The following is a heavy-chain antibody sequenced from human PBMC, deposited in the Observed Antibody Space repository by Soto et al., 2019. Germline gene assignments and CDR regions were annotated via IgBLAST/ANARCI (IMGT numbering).Heavy chain of an antibody. V-gene: IGHV3-23*01. Sequence: EVQLLESGGGLVQPGGSLRLSCAASGFTFSSYAMSWVRQAPGKGLEWVSAISGSGGSTYYADSVKGRFTISRDNSKNTLYLQMNSLGAEDTAVYYCAKDFGYCSGGSCGLFDYWGQGTLVTVSS. CDR2: ISGSGGST. CDR1: GFTFSSYA. D-gene: IGHD2-15*01. J-gene: IGHJ4*02. CDR3: AKDFGYCSGGSCGLFDY.